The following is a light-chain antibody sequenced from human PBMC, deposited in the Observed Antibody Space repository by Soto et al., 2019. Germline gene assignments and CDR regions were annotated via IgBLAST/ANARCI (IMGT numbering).Light chain of an antibody. CDR3: QQYGSSPST. CDR1: QCVXNY. J-gene: IGKJ1*01. V-gene: IGKV3-20*01. CDR2: AAS. Sequence: IGVTQSPVTLSVSPGERATLSCRASQCVXNYLAWFQGKPGQAPRSLXDAASSRATGIPDRFSGSGSGTDFTLTISRMEPEDFAVYYCQQYGSSPSTFGQGTKVDIK.